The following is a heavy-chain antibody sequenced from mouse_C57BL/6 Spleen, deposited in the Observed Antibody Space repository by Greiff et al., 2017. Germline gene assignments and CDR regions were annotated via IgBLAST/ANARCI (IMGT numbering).Heavy chain of an antibody. CDR3: ARYYSNYYAMDY. J-gene: IGHJ4*01. Sequence: QVQLQQSGAELVRPGTSVKVSCKASGYAFTNYLIEWVKQRPGQGLEWIGVINPGSGGTNSNEKFKGKATLTADKSSSTAYMQLSSLTSEASAVYFCARYYSNYYAMDYWGQGTSVTVSS. V-gene: IGHV1-54*01. CDR2: INPGSGGT. CDR1: GYAFTNYL. D-gene: IGHD2-5*01.